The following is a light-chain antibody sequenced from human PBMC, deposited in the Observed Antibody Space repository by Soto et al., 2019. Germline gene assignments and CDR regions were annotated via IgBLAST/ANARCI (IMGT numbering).Light chain of an antibody. CDR3: QSADSSDTYPVV. Sequence: SYELTQPPSVSVSPGQTARITCSGDALPKQYAYWYQQKPGQAPVLVIYKDSERPSGIPERFSGSSSGTTVTLTINGVQAEDEADYYCQSADSSDTYPVVFGGGTKLTVL. CDR1: ALPKQY. V-gene: IGLV3-25*03. CDR2: KDS. J-gene: IGLJ2*01.